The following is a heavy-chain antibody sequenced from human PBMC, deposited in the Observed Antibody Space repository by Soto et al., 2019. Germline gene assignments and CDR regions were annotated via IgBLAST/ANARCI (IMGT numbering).Heavy chain of an antibody. CDR3: AILGYCSGGSCYPTDYYYYGMDV. J-gene: IGHJ6*02. CDR2: IIPIFGTA. Sequence: QVQLVQSGAEVKKPGSSVKVSCKASGGTFSSYAISWVRQAPGQGLEWMGGIIPIFGTANYAQKFQGRVTITADESTSTAYMELSRLRSEDTAVYYCAILGYCSGGSCYPTDYYYYGMDVWGQGTTVTVSS. CDR1: GGTFSSYA. D-gene: IGHD2-15*01. V-gene: IGHV1-69*01.